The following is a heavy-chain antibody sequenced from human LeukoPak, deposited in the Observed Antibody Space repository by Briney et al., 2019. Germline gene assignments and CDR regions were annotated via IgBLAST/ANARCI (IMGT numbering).Heavy chain of an antibody. Sequence: SQTLSLTCAISGDSVSSNTAAWYWIRQSPSRGLEWLGRTYYRSKWYYEYAVSVRSRITINVDTSKNQFSLQLNSVTPEDTAVYCCARGVSSWYHYYYYYYGMDVWGQGTTVTVSS. CDR3: ARGVSSWYHYYYYYYGMDV. CDR2: TYYRSKWYY. D-gene: IGHD6-13*01. J-gene: IGHJ6*02. CDR1: GDSVSSNTAA. V-gene: IGHV6-1*01.